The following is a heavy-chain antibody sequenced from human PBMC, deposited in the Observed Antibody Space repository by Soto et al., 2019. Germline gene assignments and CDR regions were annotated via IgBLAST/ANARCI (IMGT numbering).Heavy chain of an antibody. J-gene: IGHJ6*02. CDR1: GFTFSNYA. D-gene: IGHD1-26*01. V-gene: IGHV3-21*01. CDR3: ASGGSYPYYYYGMDV. Sequence: KAGGSLRLSCAGSGFTFSNYAMSWVRQAPGKGLEWVSGSSSSSYTNYADSVKGRFTISRDNAKNSLYLQMNSLRAEDTAVYYCASGGSYPYYYYGMDVWGQGTTVTVSS. CDR2: SSSSSYT.